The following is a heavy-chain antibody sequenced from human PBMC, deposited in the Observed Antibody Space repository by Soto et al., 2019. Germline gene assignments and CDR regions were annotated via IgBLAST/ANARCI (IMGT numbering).Heavy chain of an antibody. CDR1: GGTFSIYT. V-gene: IGHV1-69*01. CDR3: AREGPPDIAWFDP. D-gene: IGHD2-15*01. Sequence: QVQLVQSGAEVKKPGSSVKVSCKASGGTFSIYTISWVRQAPGQGLEWMGGSANSAQKFQGRLTVTADEYTSTGYLEWSSLTSEDTAVYYCAREGPPDIAWFDPWGQGTLVSVSS. CDR2: SA. J-gene: IGHJ5*02.